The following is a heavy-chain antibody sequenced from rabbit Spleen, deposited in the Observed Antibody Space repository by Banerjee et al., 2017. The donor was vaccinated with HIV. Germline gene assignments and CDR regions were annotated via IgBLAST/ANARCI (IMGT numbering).Heavy chain of an antibody. CDR2: IVTGKS. CDR3: ARDLVAVIGWNFNL. Sequence: QEQLEESGGDLVKPGASLTLTCAASGFDLSTYHWMSWVRQAPGKGLEWIGCIVTGKSVYASWAKGRFVMSRTSSTTVTLQMTSLTAADTATYVCARDLVAVIGWNFNLWGPGTLVTVS. CDR1: GFDLSTYHW. V-gene: IGHV1S45*01. J-gene: IGHJ4*01. D-gene: IGHD1-1*01.